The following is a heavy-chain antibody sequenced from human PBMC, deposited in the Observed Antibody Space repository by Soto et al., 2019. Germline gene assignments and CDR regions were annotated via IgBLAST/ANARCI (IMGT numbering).Heavy chain of an antibody. J-gene: IGHJ4*02. CDR3: ASRDPGTSVDY. Sequence: SEALSVTCSVSGGSFTSNNWWTWVRQPPGQGLEWIGEIYRTGSTNYNPSLKSRVTISLDKSENQFSLKVTSLTAADTAVYYCASRDPGTSVDYWGQGTLVTVSS. V-gene: IGHV4-4*02. D-gene: IGHD1-7*01. CDR2: IYRTGST. CDR1: GGSFTSNNW.